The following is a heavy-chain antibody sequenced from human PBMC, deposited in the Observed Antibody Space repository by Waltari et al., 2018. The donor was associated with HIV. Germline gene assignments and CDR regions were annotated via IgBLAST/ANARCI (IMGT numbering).Heavy chain of an antibody. CDR1: GFTVKNEY. Sequence: GSLSLCCRVSGFTVKNEYMTWVRRSTGRGLEWVGTIYGNGETYSAASMRGRLFISRDDPGNRVFLHINNVNFADTASYFCAKGVRFLGPWSQETPVTVSS. V-gene: IGHV3-53*05. CDR3: AKGVRFLGP. J-gene: IGHJ5*02. D-gene: IGHD3-3*01. CDR2: IYGNGET.